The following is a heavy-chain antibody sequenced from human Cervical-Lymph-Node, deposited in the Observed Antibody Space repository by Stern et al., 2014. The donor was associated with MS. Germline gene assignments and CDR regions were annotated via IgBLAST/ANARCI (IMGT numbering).Heavy chain of an antibody. D-gene: IGHD3-10*01. CDR1: GYRFVGYG. V-gene: IGHV1-18*01. CDR2: ISADTGDT. J-gene: IGHJ3*02. Sequence: VQLVESGAELKKPGASVKVSCKASGYRFVGYGINWVRQAPGQGLEWLGWISADTGDTAYARNLQGRVTMTTLTPTTTAYMELRSLRSDDTAVYYCAINYYGAGTYRAFDIWGQGTLVIVSA. CDR3: AINYYGAGTYRAFDI.